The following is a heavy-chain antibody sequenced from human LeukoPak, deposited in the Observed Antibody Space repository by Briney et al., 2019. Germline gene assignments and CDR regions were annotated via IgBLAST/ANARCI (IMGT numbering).Heavy chain of an antibody. D-gene: IGHD6-19*01. Sequence: GGSLRLSCAASGFTFSDYCMSWIRQAPGKGLEWLSYISRSGSTIYYAESVKGRFTISRDNAKNSLYLQMNSLRAEDTAVYYCARTSIGWYTFDYWGQGALVTVSS. V-gene: IGHV3-11*01. CDR2: ISRSGSTI. CDR1: GFTFSDYC. J-gene: IGHJ4*02. CDR3: ARTSIGWYTFDY.